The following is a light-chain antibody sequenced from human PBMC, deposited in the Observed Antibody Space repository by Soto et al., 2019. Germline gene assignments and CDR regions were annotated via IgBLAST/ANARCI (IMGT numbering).Light chain of an antibody. J-gene: IGKJ1*01. CDR3: QQYSRSPPT. Sequence: EFVLTQSPGTLSLSPGERATLSCRASQTVRNNYLAWYQQKPGQAPRLLIYDASSRATGIPDRFSGGGSGTDFTLTITRLEPEDFAIYYCQQYSRSPPTFGRGTKVDIK. CDR2: DAS. CDR1: QTVRNNY. V-gene: IGKV3-20*01.